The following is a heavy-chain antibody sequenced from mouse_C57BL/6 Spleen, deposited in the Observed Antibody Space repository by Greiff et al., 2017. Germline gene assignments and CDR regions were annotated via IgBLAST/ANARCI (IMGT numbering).Heavy chain of an antibody. Sequence: EVMLVESGGGLVKPGGSLKLSCAASGFTFSDYGMHWVRQAPEKGLEWVAYISSGSSTIYYADPVKGRFTISRDNAKNTLFLQMTSLRSEDTAMYYCARGGSNYPTLDYWGQGTTLTVSS. CDR1: GFTFSDYG. J-gene: IGHJ2*01. V-gene: IGHV5-17*01. CDR3: ARGGSNYPTLDY. CDR2: ISSGSSTI. D-gene: IGHD2-5*01.